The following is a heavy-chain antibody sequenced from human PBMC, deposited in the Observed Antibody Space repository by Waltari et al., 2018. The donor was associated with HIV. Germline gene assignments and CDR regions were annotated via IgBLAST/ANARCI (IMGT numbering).Heavy chain of an antibody. V-gene: IGHV3-9*01. CDR1: GFTFADSA. Sequence: EVQLVETGGGLVQPGRSLNLYCEATGFTFADSALPWVRQAPGKGLEWVSGISWNSGSIGYADSVKGRFTISRDNAKNSLYLQMNSLRAEDTALYYCAIDLAPYCSHGWSLDYWGHGTLVTVSS. J-gene: IGHJ4*01. D-gene: IGHD6-19*01. CDR3: AIDLAPYCSHGWSLDY. CDR2: ISWNSGSI.